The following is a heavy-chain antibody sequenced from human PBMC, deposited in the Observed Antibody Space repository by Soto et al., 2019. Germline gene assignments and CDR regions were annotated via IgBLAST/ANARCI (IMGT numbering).Heavy chain of an antibody. CDR3: ARLYNEHDY. J-gene: IGHJ4*02. Sequence: EGQLVESGGGLVQPGRSLRLSCAASGFIFDDYAMHWVRQAPGKGLEWVSGISWNSGSIGYADSVKARFTISRDNGKNLLYLQMNSLRAEDTAVYYCARLYNEHDYWGQGTLVTVSS. CDR2: ISWNSGSI. V-gene: IGHV3-9*01. D-gene: IGHD3-16*02. CDR1: GFIFDDYA.